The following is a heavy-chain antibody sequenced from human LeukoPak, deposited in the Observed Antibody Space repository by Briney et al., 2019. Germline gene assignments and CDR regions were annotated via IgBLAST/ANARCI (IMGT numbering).Heavy chain of an antibody. CDR1: GFRFSSYW. Sequence: GGSLRRSCAASGFRFSSYWMHWVRQAPGKGLVWVSRINSDGSVTSFADSVKGRFTISRDNAKNTVYLQMNSLTVEDTAVYFCARSSHYTIPFDSWGQGMLVTVSS. V-gene: IGHV3-74*01. D-gene: IGHD2-2*02. J-gene: IGHJ5*01. CDR2: INSDGSVT. CDR3: ARSSHYTIPFDS.